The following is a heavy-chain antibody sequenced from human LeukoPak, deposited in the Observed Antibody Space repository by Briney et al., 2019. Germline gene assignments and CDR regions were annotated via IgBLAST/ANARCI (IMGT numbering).Heavy chain of an antibody. D-gene: IGHD6-13*01. V-gene: IGHV4-61*02. CDR1: GGSISSGSYY. CDR3: ARSYSSSWYDY. Sequence: SQTLSLTCTVSGGSISSGSYYWSWIRQPAGKGLEWIGRVYTSGSTNYNPSLKSRVTISVDTSKNQFSLKLSSVTAADTAVYYCARSYSSSWYDYWGQGTLVTVSS. J-gene: IGHJ4*02. CDR2: VYTSGST.